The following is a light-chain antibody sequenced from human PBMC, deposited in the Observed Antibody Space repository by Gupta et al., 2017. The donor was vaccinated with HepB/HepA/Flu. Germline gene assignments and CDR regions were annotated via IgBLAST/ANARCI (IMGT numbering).Light chain of an antibody. CDR3: SSYTSSSTWV. CDR2: DVS. Sequence: GTSSDVGGYNYVSWYQQHPGKAPKLMIYDVSNRPSGVSNRFSGSKSGNTASLTISGLQAEEEADYYCSSYTSSSTWVFGGGTKLTVL. V-gene: IGLV2-14*04. CDR1: SSDVGGYNY. J-gene: IGLJ3*02.